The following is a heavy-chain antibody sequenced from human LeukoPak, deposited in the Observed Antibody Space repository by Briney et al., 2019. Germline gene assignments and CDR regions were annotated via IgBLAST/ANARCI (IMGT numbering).Heavy chain of an antibody. D-gene: IGHD3-10*01. CDR1: GFTFSSYG. CDR3: AKESGSYYGWLDP. V-gene: IGHV3-23*01. J-gene: IGHJ5*02. Sequence: PGGSLRLSCAASGFTFSSYGMSWVRQAPGKGLEWVSAITGSGGSTYYADSVKGRFIISRDNSKNTLYLQMNALRLEDTAVYYCAKESGSYYGWLDPWGQGTLVTVSS. CDR2: ITGSGGST.